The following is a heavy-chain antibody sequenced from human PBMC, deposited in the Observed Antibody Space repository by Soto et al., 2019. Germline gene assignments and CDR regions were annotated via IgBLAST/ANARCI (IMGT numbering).Heavy chain of an antibody. CDR3: ARDLGSSWNYYYYGMEV. Sequence: GGSLRLSCAASGFTFSSYAMHWVCQSPGKGLEWVAVISYDGSNKYYADSVKGRFTISRDNSKNTLYLQMNSLRAEDTAVYYCARDLGSSWNYYYYGMEVWGQGTTVTVS. CDR2: ISYDGSNK. J-gene: IGHJ6*02. CDR1: GFTFSSYA. D-gene: IGHD6-13*01. V-gene: IGHV3-30-3*01.